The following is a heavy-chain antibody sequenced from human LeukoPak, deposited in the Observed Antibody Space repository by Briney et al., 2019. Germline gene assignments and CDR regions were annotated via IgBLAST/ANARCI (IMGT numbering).Heavy chain of an antibody. V-gene: IGHV1-8*01. Sequence: ASVKVSCKASGYTFTCYDINWVRQATGQGLEWMGWTNPNSGNTGYAQKFQGRVTMTRNTSISTAYMELSSLRSEDTAVYYCARRVPFVGRVLGFDPWGQGTLVTVSS. CDR3: ARRVPFVGRVLGFDP. J-gene: IGHJ5*02. CDR2: TNPNSGNT. CDR1: GYTFTCYD. D-gene: IGHD6-13*01.